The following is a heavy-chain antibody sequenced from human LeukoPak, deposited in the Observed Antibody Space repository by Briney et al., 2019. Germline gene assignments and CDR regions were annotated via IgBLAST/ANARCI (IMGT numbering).Heavy chain of an antibody. J-gene: IGHJ5*02. CDR3: AKWGRPGMLSIGGYSRLSRNWFDP. CDR1: GFIFSSYE. D-gene: IGHD6-19*01. Sequence: GSLRLSCAASGFIFSSYELSWVRQAPGKGLEWVANIKEDGSEKKYVDSVKGRFTVSRDNAKTLLYLQRNSLRAEHTGVYLCAKWGRPGMLSIGGYSRLSRNWFDPWGQGTLVTVSS. CDR2: IKEDGSEK. V-gene: IGHV3-7*01.